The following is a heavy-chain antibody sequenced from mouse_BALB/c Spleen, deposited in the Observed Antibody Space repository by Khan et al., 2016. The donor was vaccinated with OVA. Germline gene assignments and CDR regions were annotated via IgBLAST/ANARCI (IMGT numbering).Heavy chain of an antibody. Sequence: QVQLQQSGAELARPGASVKMSCKASGYIFTNYMMHWVKQRPGQGLEWIGDINPSNDYSNYNQNFKDKATLTADKSSSTDFMQLSSLTSEDYAVYCCARGGYGSFGFWGQGTLVTVSA. CDR3: ARGGYGSFGF. J-gene: IGHJ3*01. CDR1: GYIFTNYM. CDR2: INPSNDYS. V-gene: IGHV1-4*01. D-gene: IGHD1-1*01.